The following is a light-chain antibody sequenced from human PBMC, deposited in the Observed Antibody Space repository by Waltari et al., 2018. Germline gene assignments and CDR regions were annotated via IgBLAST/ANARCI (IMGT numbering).Light chain of an antibody. CDR3: AAWDNSLGRWV. Sequence: QSVLTQPPSASGTPGQRVTISCSGISPNIGNTYVFWYQQLPGKAPKLLIYRNDQRPSGVPDRFSASKSVTSASLAIGGLRSEDEAIYHCAAWDNSLGRWVFGEGTKLTVL. CDR2: RND. CDR1: SPNIGNTY. J-gene: IGLJ3*02. V-gene: IGLV1-47*01.